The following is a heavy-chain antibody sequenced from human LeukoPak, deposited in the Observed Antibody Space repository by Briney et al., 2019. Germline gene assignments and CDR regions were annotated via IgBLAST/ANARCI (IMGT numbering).Heavy chain of an antibody. CDR1: GFTFSSYD. Sequence: PGGSLRLSCAASGFTFSSYDMSWVRKSPGKGLAWVSAISGSGGSTYYADCVKGRFTISRENSKNTLYLQKKSLRAGDTAVYYCAKVNILTGYYWGQGTLVTVSS. V-gene: IGHV3-23*01. D-gene: IGHD3-9*01. CDR2: ISGSGGST. J-gene: IGHJ4*02. CDR3: AKVNILTGYY.